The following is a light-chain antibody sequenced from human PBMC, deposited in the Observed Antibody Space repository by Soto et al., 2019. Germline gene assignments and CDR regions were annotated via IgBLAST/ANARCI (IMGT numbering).Light chain of an antibody. J-gene: IGKJ2*01. V-gene: IGKV3-11*01. CDR3: QQRSNWPT. Sequence: EIVLTQSPATLSLSPGERATLSCRASQSVSSYLAWYQQKPGQAPRLLIYDASNRATGIPARFSGSGSGTDFTLTISSLEPEDFAVYYCQQRSNWPTFGQGTKLGSN. CDR1: QSVSSY. CDR2: DAS.